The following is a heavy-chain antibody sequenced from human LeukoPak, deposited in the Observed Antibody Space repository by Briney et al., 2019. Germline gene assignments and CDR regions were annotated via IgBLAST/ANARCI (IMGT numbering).Heavy chain of an antibody. D-gene: IGHD3-10*01. CDR1: GYTFTSYY. CDR3: ARAGSRRLNWFDP. CDR2: INPGGGST. Sequence: ASVKDSCKASGYTFTSYYMHWVRQPRGQGLEWMGIINPGGGSTNYAQKFQGRVTMTRDRSTSTVYMELRRLSPEDTAVYFCARAGSRRLNWFDPWRQGTLVTVSS. J-gene: IGHJ5*02. V-gene: IGHV1-46*01.